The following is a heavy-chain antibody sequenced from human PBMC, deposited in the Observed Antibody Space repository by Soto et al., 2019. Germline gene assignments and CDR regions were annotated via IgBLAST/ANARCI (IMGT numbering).Heavy chain of an antibody. D-gene: IGHD2-21*02. CDR3: ASLCGGDCYSSSYYYYGMDV. Sequence: ASVKVSCKASGYTSTSYGISWVRQAPGQGLEWMGWISAYNGNTNYAQKLQGRVTMTTDTSTSTAYMELRSLRSDDTAVYYCASLCGGDCYSSSYYYYGMDVWGQGTTVTVSS. CDR2: ISAYNGNT. J-gene: IGHJ6*02. CDR1: GYTSTSYG. V-gene: IGHV1-18*01.